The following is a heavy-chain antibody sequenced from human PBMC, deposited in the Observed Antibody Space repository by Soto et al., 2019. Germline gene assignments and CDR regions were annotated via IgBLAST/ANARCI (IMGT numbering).Heavy chain of an antibody. CDR3: TTQSSIAVPDAFDY. J-gene: IGHJ4*02. Sequence: SETRSLTCAVSGGSISSSNWWSWVRQPPGKGLEWIGEIYHSGSTNYNPSLKSRVTISVDKSKNQFSLKLSSVTAADTAVYYCTTQSSIAVPDAFDYWGQGTLVTVSS. V-gene: IGHV4-4*02. CDR1: GGSISSSNW. CDR2: IYHSGST. D-gene: IGHD6-6*01.